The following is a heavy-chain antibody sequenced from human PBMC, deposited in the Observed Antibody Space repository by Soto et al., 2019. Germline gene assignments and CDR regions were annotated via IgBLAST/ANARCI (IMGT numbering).Heavy chain of an antibody. V-gene: IGHV1-69*13. CDR1: GGTFSSYA. Sequence: GASVKVSCKASGGTFSSYAISWVRQAPGQGLEWMGGIIPIFGTANYAQKFQGRVTITADESTSTAYMELSSLRSEDTAVYYCALRGTGVLLFLEWFYNPSPQCYYYYGMDVRGQGTTVTGSS. CDR3: ALRGTGVLLFLEWFYNPSPQCYYYYGMDV. D-gene: IGHD3-3*01. CDR2: IIPIFGTA. J-gene: IGHJ6*02.